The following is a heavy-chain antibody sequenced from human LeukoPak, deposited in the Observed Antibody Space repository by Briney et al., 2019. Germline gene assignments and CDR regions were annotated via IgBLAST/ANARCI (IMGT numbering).Heavy chain of an antibody. V-gene: IGHV3-48*03. CDR2: ISSSGNTI. CDR1: EFTFTSYE. D-gene: IGHD6-6*01. J-gene: IGHJ3*02. Sequence: GGSLSLSCAASEFTFTSYELNWVRQAPGKGLEWVSYISSSGNTISYADSVKGRFTISRDNAKNSLYLQVISLRAEDTAVYYCARGPGIAARYDAFDIWGQGTMVTVSS. CDR3: ARGPGIAARYDAFDI.